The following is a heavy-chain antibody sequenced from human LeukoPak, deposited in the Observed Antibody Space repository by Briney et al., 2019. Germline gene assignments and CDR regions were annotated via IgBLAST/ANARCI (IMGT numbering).Heavy chain of an antibody. CDR3: ARAITMVRGVIIVYNWFDP. Sequence: SETLSLTCTVSGGSISSYYWSWIRQPPGKGLEWIGYIYYSGSTNYNPSLKSRVTMSVDTSKNQFSLKLSSVTAADTAVYYCARAITMVRGVIIVYNWFDPWGQGTLVTVSS. D-gene: IGHD3-10*01. J-gene: IGHJ5*02. CDR2: IYYSGST. CDR1: GGSISSYY. V-gene: IGHV4-59*12.